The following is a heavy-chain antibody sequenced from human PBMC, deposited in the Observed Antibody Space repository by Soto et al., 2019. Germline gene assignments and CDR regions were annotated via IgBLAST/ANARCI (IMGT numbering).Heavy chain of an antibody. CDR2: IYYTGGT. CDR3: ARHRYGGYGMYIEY. CDR1: GGSISTNY. D-gene: IGHD5-12*01. V-gene: IGHV4-59*08. Sequence: QVQLQESGPGLVKPSETLSLTCTVSGGSISTNYWTWIRQPPGKGLEWIGYIYYTGGTNYNPSLKSRVTISVDTSKNQFSLKLSSVTAADTAIYYCARHRYGGYGMYIEYWGQGTLLIVSS. J-gene: IGHJ4*02.